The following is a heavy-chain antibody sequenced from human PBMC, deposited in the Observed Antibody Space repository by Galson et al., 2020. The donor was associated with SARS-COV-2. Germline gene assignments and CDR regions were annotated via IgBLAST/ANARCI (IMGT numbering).Heavy chain of an antibody. CDR1: GFTFSSYG. CDR2: IWYDGSNK. D-gene: IGHD3-22*01. CDR3: ARGSYYYDSSGYIDY. Sequence: GGSLRLSCAASGFTFSSYGMHWVRQAPGEGLEWVAVIWYDGSNKYYADSVKGRFTISRDNSKNTLYLQMNSLRAEDTAVYYCARGSYYYDSSGYIDYWGQGTLVTVSS. J-gene: IGHJ4*02. V-gene: IGHV3-33*01.